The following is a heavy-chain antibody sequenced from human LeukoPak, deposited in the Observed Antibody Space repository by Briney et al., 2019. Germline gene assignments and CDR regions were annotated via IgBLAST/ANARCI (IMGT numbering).Heavy chain of an antibody. CDR1: GFTFSSYS. Sequence: SGGSLRLSCAASGFTFSSYSMNWVRQAPGKGLEWVSYISSSSGTIYYADSVKGRFTISRDNSKNTLYLQMNRLRAEDTAVYYCASGATTDAFDIWGQGTMVTVSS. CDR2: ISSSSGTI. J-gene: IGHJ3*02. V-gene: IGHV3-48*01. CDR3: ASGATTDAFDI. D-gene: IGHD5-12*01.